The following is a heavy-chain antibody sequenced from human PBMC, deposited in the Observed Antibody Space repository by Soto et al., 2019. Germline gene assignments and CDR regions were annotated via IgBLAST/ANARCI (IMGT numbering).Heavy chain of an antibody. CDR3: ARNLRLGELSLLPHYYYGMDV. D-gene: IGHD3-16*02. Sequence: GESLKISCNGSGYSFTSYWISWVRQMPGKGLEWMGRIDPSDSYTNYSPSFQGHVTISADKSISTAYLQWSSLKASDTAMYYCARNLRLGELSLLPHYYYGMDVWGQGTTVTVSS. V-gene: IGHV5-10-1*01. J-gene: IGHJ6*02. CDR2: IDPSDSYT. CDR1: GYSFTSYW.